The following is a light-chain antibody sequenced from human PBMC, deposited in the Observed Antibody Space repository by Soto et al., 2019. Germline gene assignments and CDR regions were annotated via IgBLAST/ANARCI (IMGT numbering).Light chain of an antibody. V-gene: IGLV2-8*01. J-gene: IGLJ1*01. Sequence: QSALTQPPSASGSPGQSVTISCTGTSSDVGAYNYVSWYQQLPGKATKLIIYEVSKRPSGVPDRFSGSKSGNTASLTVSGLQAEDEADYYCTSYAGTYSFFYVFGPGTKLTVL. CDR2: EVS. CDR1: SSDVGAYNY. CDR3: TSYAGTYSFFYV.